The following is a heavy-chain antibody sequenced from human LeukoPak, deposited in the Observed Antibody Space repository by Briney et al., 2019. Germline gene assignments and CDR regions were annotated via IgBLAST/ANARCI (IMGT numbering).Heavy chain of an antibody. CDR1: GGSISSGYY. V-gene: IGHV4-38-2*02. CDR3: ARGKSRGSHIDY. J-gene: IGHJ4*02. D-gene: IGHD1-26*01. CDR2: FYDSGNT. Sequence: SETLSLTCTVSGGSISSGYYWGWIRQPPGKGLEWIGSFYDSGNTYYNPSLKSRVTISVDTSKNQFSLKVRSVTAADTAVYFCARGKSRGSHIDYWGQGTLVTVSS.